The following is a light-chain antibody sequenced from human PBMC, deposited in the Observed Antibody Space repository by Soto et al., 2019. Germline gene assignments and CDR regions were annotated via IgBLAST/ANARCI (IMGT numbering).Light chain of an antibody. CDR1: RSLVASDGNAY. V-gene: IGKV2-24*01. CDR2: KVS. CDR3: MQATQLRT. Sequence: EIVLTQTPLLSPVTLGQPASISCRSSRSLVASDGNAYLTWLHQRPGQPPRPLIYKVSRRLSGVPDRFSGSWAGTDFTLHISRVEAEDVGTYFCMQATQLRTFGQGTPLEIK. J-gene: IGKJ5*01.